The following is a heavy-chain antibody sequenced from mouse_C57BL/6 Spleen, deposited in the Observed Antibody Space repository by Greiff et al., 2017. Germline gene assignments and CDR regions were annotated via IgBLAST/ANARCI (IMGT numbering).Heavy chain of an antibody. CDR3: ARSGDYGSYWYFDV. Sequence: VQLQQSGAELARPGASVKLSCKASGYTFTSYGISWVKQRTGQGLEWIGEIYPRSGNTYYNEKFKGKATLTADKSSSTAYMELRSLTSEDSAVYFCARSGDYGSYWYFDVWGTGTTVTVSS. D-gene: IGHD1-1*01. CDR2: IYPRSGNT. V-gene: IGHV1-81*01. J-gene: IGHJ1*03. CDR1: GYTFTSYG.